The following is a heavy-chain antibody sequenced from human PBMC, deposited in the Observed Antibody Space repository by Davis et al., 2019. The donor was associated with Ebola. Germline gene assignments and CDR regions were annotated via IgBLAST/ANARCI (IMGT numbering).Heavy chain of an antibody. D-gene: IGHD1-26*01. Sequence: AASVKVSCKASGGTFSSYAISWVRQAPGQGLEWMGGIIPIFGTANYAQKLQGRVTMTTDTSTSTAYMELRSLRSDDTAVYYCARDRGSFPFDYWGQGTLVTVSS. CDR1: GGTFSSYA. CDR3: ARDRGSFPFDY. J-gene: IGHJ4*02. CDR2: IIPIFGTA. V-gene: IGHV1-69*05.